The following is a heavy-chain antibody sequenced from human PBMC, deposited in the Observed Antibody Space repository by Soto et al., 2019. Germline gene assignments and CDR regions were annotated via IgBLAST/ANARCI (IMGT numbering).Heavy chain of an antibody. J-gene: IGHJ6*03. CDR3: ARGVATRAYYYMDV. D-gene: IGHD5-12*01. CDR2: INHSGST. Sequence: SETLSLTCAVYGGSFSGYYWSWIRQPPGKGLEWIGEINHSGSTNYNPSLKSRVTISVDTSKNQFSLKLSSVTAADTAVYYCARGVATRAYYYMDVWGKGTTVTVSS. V-gene: IGHV4-34*01. CDR1: GGSFSGYY.